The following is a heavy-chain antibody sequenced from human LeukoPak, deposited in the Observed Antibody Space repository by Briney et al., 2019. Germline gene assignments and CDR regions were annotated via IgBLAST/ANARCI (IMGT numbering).Heavy chain of an antibody. CDR3: AKAGEYYYYYYMDV. CDR1: GFTFSTYS. Sequence: GGSLRLSCAASGFTFSTYSMSWVRQAPGKGLEWVAFIRYDGSNKYYADSVKGRFTISRDNSKNTLYLQMNSLRAEDTAVYYCAKAGEYYYYYYMDVWGKGTTVTISS. V-gene: IGHV3-30*02. D-gene: IGHD3-10*01. CDR2: IRYDGSNK. J-gene: IGHJ6*03.